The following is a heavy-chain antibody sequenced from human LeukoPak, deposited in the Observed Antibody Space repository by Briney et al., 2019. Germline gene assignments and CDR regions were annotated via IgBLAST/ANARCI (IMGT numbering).Heavy chain of an antibody. CDR3: ARGIPRYCSSTSCYTTE. CDR2: ISSSSSYI. CDR1: GFTFSSYS. J-gene: IGHJ4*02. D-gene: IGHD2-2*02. Sequence: PGGSLRLSCAASGFTFSSYSMNWVRQAPGKGLEWVSSISSSSSYIYYADSVKGRFTISRDNAKNSLYLQMNSLRAEDTAVYYCARGIPRYCSSTSCYTTEWGQEPWSPSPQ. V-gene: IGHV3-21*01.